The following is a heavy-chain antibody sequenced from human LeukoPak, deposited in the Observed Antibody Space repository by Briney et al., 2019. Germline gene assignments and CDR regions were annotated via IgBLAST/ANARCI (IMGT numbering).Heavy chain of an antibody. CDR1: GYTFTGYY. V-gene: IGHV1-2*02. J-gene: IGHJ4*02. Sequence: GASVKVSCKASGYTFTGYYMHWVRQAPGQGLEWMGWINPNSGGTNYAQKFQGRVTMTRDTSISTAYMELSRLRSDDTAVYYCARDSQDLFRPGIAAAGTSFDYWGQGTLVTVSS. D-gene: IGHD6-13*01. CDR3: ARDSQDLFRPGIAAAGTSFDY. CDR2: INPNSGGT.